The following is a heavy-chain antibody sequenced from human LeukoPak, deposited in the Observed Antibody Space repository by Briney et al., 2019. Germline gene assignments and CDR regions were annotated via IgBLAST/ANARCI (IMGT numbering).Heavy chain of an antibody. Sequence: SETLSLTCTVSGGSISSYYWSWIRQPPGKGLEWIGYIYCSGSTNYNPSLKSRVTISVDTSKNQFSLKLSSVTAADTAVYYCASARGVAGTEFFDYWGQGTLVTVSS. J-gene: IGHJ4*02. CDR3: ASARGVAGTEFFDY. CDR1: GGSISSYY. V-gene: IGHV4-59*01. CDR2: IYCSGST. D-gene: IGHD6-19*01.